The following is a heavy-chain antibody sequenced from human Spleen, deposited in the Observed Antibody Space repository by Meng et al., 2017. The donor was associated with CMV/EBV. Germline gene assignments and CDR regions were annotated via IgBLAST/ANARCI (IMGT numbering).Heavy chain of an antibody. CDR3: ATRRDGYNTH. Sequence: GGSLRLSCAVSGFAFSSYAMDWVRQAPGKGLEWVSAISGSGGSTYYADSVKGRFTISRDNSKNTLYLQMNSLRAEDTAVYYCATRRDGYNTHWGQGTLVTVSS. D-gene: IGHD5-24*01. J-gene: IGHJ4*02. CDR1: GFAFSSYA. CDR2: ISGSGGST. V-gene: IGHV3-23*01.